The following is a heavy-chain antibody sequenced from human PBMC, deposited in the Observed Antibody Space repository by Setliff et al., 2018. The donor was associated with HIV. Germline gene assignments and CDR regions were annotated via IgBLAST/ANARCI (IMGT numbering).Heavy chain of an antibody. V-gene: IGHV1-18*01. CDR2: ISAYNGKT. CDR3: ARDWNYFASGSNPFDI. J-gene: IGHJ3*02. Sequence: ASVKVSCKTSGNSFNTYGIGWMRQAPGQGLEWMGWISAYNGKTNLAQRFQGRLTVTTDSSTSTAYMELRSLRSDDSAVYFCARDWNYFASGSNPFDIWGQGTMVTVSS. CDR1: GNSFNTYG. D-gene: IGHD3-10*01.